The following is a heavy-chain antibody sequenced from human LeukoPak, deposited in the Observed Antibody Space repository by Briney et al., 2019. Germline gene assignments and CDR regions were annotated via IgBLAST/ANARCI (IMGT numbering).Heavy chain of an antibody. V-gene: IGHV3-23*01. D-gene: IGHD3-10*01. Sequence: GGSLRLSCAASGFTFSSYAMSWVRQPPGKGLEWVSAISGSGGSTYYADSVKGRFTISRDNSKNTLYLQMNSLRAEDTAVYYCAREKSTMVQWEYFQHWGQGTLVTVSS. CDR1: GFTFSSYA. CDR2: ISGSGGST. J-gene: IGHJ1*01. CDR3: AREKSTMVQWEYFQH.